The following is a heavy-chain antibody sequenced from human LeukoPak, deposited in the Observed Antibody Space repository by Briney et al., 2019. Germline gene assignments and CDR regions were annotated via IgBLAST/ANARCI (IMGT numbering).Heavy chain of an antibody. V-gene: IGHV4-4*07. CDR2: ICTSGST. D-gene: IGHD6-13*01. CDR1: GGSISSYY. CDR3: ARGKAAAGKYNWFDP. Sequence: SETLSLTCTVSGGSISSYYWSWIRQPAGKGLEWIGRICTSGSTNYNPSLKSRVTMSVDTSKNQFSLKLSSVTAADTAVYYCARGKAAAGKYNWFDPWGQGTLVTVSS. J-gene: IGHJ5*02.